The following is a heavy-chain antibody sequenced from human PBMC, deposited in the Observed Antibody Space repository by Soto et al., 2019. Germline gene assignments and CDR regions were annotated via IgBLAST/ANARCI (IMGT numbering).Heavy chain of an antibody. Sequence: SVKVSCKASGGTFSNYAISWVRQAPGQGLEWMGNIIPVFGTTNFARKFLGRVTITADKSTGTAYMELSSLRSEGTAVYYCARDYYDGRGYYSWYFALWGRGTLVT. D-gene: IGHD3-22*01. CDR3: ARDYYDGRGYYSWYFAL. CDR2: IIPVFGTT. V-gene: IGHV1-69*06. J-gene: IGHJ2*01. CDR1: GGTFSNYA.